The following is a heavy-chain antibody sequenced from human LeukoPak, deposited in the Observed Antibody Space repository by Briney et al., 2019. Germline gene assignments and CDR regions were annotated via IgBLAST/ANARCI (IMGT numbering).Heavy chain of an antibody. D-gene: IGHD3-9*01. CDR3: ARASHLYDILTGYVFDY. J-gene: IGHJ4*02. CDR1: GGSISSYY. V-gene: IGHV4-59*01. CDR2: IYYSGST. Sequence: SETLSLTCTVSGGSISSYYWSWIRQPPGKGLEWIGYIYYSGSTNYNPSLESRVTISVDTSKNQFSLKLSSVTAADTAVYYCARASHLYDILTGYVFDYWGQGTLVTVSS.